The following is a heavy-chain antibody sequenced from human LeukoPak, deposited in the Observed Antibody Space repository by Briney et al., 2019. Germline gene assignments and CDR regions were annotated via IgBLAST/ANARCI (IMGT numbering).Heavy chain of an antibody. J-gene: IGHJ4*02. CDR3: ARSGYSYGSHFDY. CDR2: VHYSGST. CDR1: GGSISTSDYY. D-gene: IGHD5-18*01. Sequence: SETLSLTCTVAGGSISTSDYYWGWLRQPPGKGLEWIGSVHYSGSTYYNPSLKSRVTISVDTSKNQFSLKLSSVTAADTAVYYCARSGYSYGSHFDYWGQGTLVTVSS. V-gene: IGHV4-39*01.